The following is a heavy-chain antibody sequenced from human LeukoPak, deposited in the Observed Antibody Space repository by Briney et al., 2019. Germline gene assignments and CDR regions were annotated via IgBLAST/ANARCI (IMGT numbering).Heavy chain of an antibody. V-gene: IGHV4-4*07. D-gene: IGHD5-24*01. CDR1: GGSISSYS. J-gene: IGHJ4*02. Sequence: SETLSLTCTVSGGSISSYSWSWIRQPAGKGLEWIGHIYTIGSTNYNPSLRGRVTMSVDTSKNQFSLRLSSVTAADTAVYYCARQLMATIRVWGQGTLVTVSS. CDR2: IYTIGST. CDR3: ARQLMATIRV.